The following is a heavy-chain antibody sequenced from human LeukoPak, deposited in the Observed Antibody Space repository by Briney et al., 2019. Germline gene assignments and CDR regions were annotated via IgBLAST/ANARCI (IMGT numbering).Heavy chain of an antibody. CDR3: ARGTTGGNFDY. D-gene: IGHD1-1*01. J-gene: IGHJ4*01. V-gene: IGHV1-2*02. CDR1: GYTFTGYY. Sequence: GASVKVSCKASGYTFTGYYIQWVRQAPGQGLESVGWINSNSGGTNYAQKFQGRVTLTRDTSISTAYMELISLKSDDTAMYYCARGTTGGNFDYWGQGTLVTGSS. CDR2: INSNSGGT.